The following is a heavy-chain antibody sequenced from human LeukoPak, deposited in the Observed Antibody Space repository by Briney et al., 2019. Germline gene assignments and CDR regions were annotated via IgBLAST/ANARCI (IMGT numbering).Heavy chain of an antibody. D-gene: IGHD6-13*01. CDR3: ARQGRIAAAGTPDLDFDY. CDR2: IYPGDSDT. V-gene: IGHV5-51*01. J-gene: IGHJ4*02. Sequence: GESLKISCKGSGYSFTSYWIGWVRRMPGKGLEWMGIIYPGDSDTRYSPSFQGQVTISADKSISTAHLQWSSLKASDTAMYYCARQGRIAAAGTPDLDFDYWGQGTLVTVSS. CDR1: GYSFTSYW.